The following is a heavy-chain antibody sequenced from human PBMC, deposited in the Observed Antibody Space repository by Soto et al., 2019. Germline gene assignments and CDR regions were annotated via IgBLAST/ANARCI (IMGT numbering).Heavy chain of an antibody. CDR2: IIPIFSSA. V-gene: IGHV1-69*01. Sequence: QVQLVQSGAEVKKPGSSVKVSCKASGGSFNSYAISWVRQAPGQGLEWLGGIIPIFSSANYAQKFQGRLTITADESTSTAYMDLSSLTTDDTAVYYCAKTTGGSYILHGMDVWGQGTTVTVSS. CDR1: GGSFNSYA. D-gene: IGHD3-10*01. CDR3: AKTTGGSYILHGMDV. J-gene: IGHJ6*02.